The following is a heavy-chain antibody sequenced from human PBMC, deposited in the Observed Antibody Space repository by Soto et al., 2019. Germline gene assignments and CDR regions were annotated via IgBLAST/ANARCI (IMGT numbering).Heavy chain of an antibody. CDR3: ARGGHNAVVTDSFDS. D-gene: IGHD2-21*02. Sequence: ASVKVSCKSSGYPFNTYYLHWVRQAPGQGLEWMGMIHPSGGGSTYAQKFLGRVTMTMDSSTSTVFMELTSLRSADTAVYYCARGGHNAVVTDSFDSWGQGTLVTVSS. J-gene: IGHJ4*02. V-gene: IGHV1-46*02. CDR2: IHPSGGGS. CDR1: GYPFNTYY.